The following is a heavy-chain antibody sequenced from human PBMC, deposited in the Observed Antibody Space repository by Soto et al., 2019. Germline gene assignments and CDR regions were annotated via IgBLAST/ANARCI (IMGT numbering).Heavy chain of an antibody. J-gene: IGHJ6*02. D-gene: IGHD6-6*01. V-gene: IGHV4-39*01. CDR3: ARHDSSSSEYYYGMDV. Sequence: QLQLQESGPGLVKPSETLSLTCTVSGGSISSRSYYWGWIRQPPGKGLEWVGSIYYSGSTYYNPSLKRRVTLSVDTSKNEFSLKLSSVTAADTAVYYCARHDSSSSEYYYGMDVWGQGTTVTVSS. CDR1: GGSISSRSYY. CDR2: IYYSGST.